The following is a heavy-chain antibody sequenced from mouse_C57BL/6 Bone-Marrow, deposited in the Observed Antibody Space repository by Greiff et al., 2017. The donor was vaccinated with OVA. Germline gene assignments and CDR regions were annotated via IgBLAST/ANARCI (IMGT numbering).Heavy chain of an antibody. D-gene: IGHD2-5*01. CDR3: AFLSYSNHGDYAMDY. V-gene: IGHV14-3*01. CDR2: IDPANGNT. CDR1: GFNIKNTY. Sequence: DVKLQESVAELVRPGASVKLSCTASGFNIKNTYMHWVKQRPEQGLEWIGRIDPANGNTKYAPKFQGKATITADTSSNTAYLQLSSLTSEDTAIYYCAFLSYSNHGDYAMDYWGQGTSVTVSS. J-gene: IGHJ4*01.